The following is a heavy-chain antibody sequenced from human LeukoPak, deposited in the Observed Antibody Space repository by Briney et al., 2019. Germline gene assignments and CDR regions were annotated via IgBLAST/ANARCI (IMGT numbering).Heavy chain of an antibody. CDR2: IHYSGST. Sequence: PSETLSLTCTVSGGSINSYYWSWIRQPPGKGLQWIGCIHYSGSTNYNPSLKSRVTISVDTSKNQFSLKLSSVTAADTAVYYCARVGGSSSWYPFDYWGQGTLVTVSS. J-gene: IGHJ4*02. CDR1: GGSINSYY. CDR3: ARVGGSSSWYPFDY. V-gene: IGHV4-59*01. D-gene: IGHD6-13*01.